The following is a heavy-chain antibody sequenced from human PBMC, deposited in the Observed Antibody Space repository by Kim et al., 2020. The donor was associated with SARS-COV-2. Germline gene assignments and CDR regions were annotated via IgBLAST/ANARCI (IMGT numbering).Heavy chain of an antibody. CDR2: IYWDDDK. V-gene: IGHV2-5*02. D-gene: IGHD5-12*01. CDR3: AHSSRLLRNHYDGMDV. CDR1: GFSLSTSGVG. J-gene: IGHJ6*02. Sequence: SGPTLVNPTQTLTLTCTFSGFSLSTSGVGVGWIRQPPGKALEWLALIYWDDDKRYSPSLKSRLTITKDTSKNQVVLTMINMDPVDTATYYCAHSSRLLRNHYDGMDVWGQGTSVTVSS.